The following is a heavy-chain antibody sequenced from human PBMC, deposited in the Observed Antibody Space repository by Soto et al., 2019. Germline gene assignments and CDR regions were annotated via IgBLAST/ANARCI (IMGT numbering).Heavy chain of an antibody. CDR2: ISGSGGST. V-gene: IGHV3-23*01. D-gene: IGHD1-26*01. Sequence: PGGSLRLSCAASGFTFSSYAMSWVRQAPGKGLEWVSAISGSGGSTYYADSVKGRFTISRDNSKNTLYLQMNSLRAEDTAVYYCAKDRSSVGATNYSDYWGQGTLVTVSS. CDR3: AKDRSSVGATNYSDY. J-gene: IGHJ4*02. CDR1: GFTFSSYA.